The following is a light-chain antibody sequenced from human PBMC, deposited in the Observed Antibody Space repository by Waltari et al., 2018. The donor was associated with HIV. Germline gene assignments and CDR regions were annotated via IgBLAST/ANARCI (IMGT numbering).Light chain of an antibody. V-gene: IGKV3-20*01. J-gene: IGKJ2*01. CDR2: GAS. Sequence: EIVLTQSPGTLSLSPGERATLSCRASQSVSSSYLAWYQQKPGQAPRLLIYGASSRATAIPDRFSGSGSGTDFTLTISRLEPEDFAVYYCQQYGSSPYTFGQGTMLEIK. CDR1: QSVSSSY. CDR3: QQYGSSPYT.